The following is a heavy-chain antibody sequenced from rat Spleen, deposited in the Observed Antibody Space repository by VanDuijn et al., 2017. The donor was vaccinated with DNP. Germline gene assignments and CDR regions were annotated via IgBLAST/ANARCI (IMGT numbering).Heavy chain of an antibody. D-gene: IGHD1-5*01. J-gene: IGHJ3*01. Sequence: EVQLQESGPGLVKPSQSLSLTCSVTFYSITSSYKWNWIRKFPGSKLEWMGYINSAGSTNYNPSLKSRISITRDTSKNQFFLQVNSITTEDTATYYCARLGTQGFTYWGQGTLVTVSS. V-gene: IGHV3-3*01. CDR1: FYSITSSYK. CDR3: ARLGTQGFTY. CDR2: INSAGST.